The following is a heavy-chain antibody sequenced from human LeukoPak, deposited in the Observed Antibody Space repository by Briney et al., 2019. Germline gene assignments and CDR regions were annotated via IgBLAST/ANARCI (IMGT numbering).Heavy chain of an antibody. Sequence: GASVKVSCKASGYTFISYAMHWVRQAPGQRLEWMGWINAGNGNTKYSQEFQGRVTITADESTSTAYMELSSLRSEDTAVYYCARGKDGDYDSSGFVYSDYWGQGTLVTVSS. D-gene: IGHD3-22*01. V-gene: IGHV1-3*03. CDR3: ARGKDGDYDSSGFVYSDY. CDR2: INAGNGNT. J-gene: IGHJ4*02. CDR1: GYTFISYA.